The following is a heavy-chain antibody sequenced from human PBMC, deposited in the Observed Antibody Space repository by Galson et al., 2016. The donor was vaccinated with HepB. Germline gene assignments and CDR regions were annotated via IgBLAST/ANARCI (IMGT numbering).Heavy chain of an antibody. CDR2: VSSAGGTT. Sequence: SLRLSCAASGLTFSGSGMHWVRQAPGKGLDWVAVVSSAGGTTYYGDSVKGRFTISRDNSKNTLYLQMDSLRVEDTAMYYCARHALGRNGWHYFDYWSQGTLVIVSS. J-gene: IGHJ4*02. D-gene: IGHD6-19*01. CDR1: GLTFSGSG. V-gene: IGHV3-30*03. CDR3: ARHALGRNGWHYFDY.